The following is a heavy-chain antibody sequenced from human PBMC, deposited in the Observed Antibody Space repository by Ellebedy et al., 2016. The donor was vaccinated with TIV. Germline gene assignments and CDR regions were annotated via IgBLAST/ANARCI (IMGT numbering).Heavy chain of an antibody. CDR1: GASISSGGYS. J-gene: IGHJ5*02. D-gene: IGHD1/OR15-1a*01. CDR3: ARDRKYCVDGTCSSVGWFDP. V-gene: IGHV4-30-2*01. CDR2: IYSSGTT. Sequence: MPSETLSLTCTVSGASISSGGYSWSWVRQPPGKGLEWIGNIYSSGTTYYNPSLKSRVTISIDMSTNHFPLELTSVTAADTAVYYCARDRKYCVDGTCSSVGWFDPWGQGIQVTVSS.